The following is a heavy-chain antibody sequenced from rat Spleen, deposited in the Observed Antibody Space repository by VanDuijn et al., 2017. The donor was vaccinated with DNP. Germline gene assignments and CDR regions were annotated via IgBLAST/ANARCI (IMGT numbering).Heavy chain of an antibody. J-gene: IGHJ2*01. CDR1: GFTFSDYN. D-gene: IGHD4-3*01. CDR3: IRWNSGHFDY. V-gene: IGHV5-7*01. Sequence: EVQLVESGGGLVQPGRSLKLSCVGSGFTFSDYNMAWVRQAPKKGLEWVATISYDGSSTDYRDSVKGRFTISRDNAKSTLYLQMNSLRSEDMATYYCIRWNSGHFDYWGQGVMVTVSS. CDR2: ISYDGSST.